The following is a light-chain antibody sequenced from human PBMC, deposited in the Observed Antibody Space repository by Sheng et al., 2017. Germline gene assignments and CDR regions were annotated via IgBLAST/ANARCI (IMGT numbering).Light chain of an antibody. V-gene: IGKV1-5*03. CDR2: QAS. J-gene: IGKJ4*01. CDR3: QHYIRYPLT. CDR1: LSVSSW. Sequence: DIQMTQSPSTLSASVGDRVTITCRASLSVSSWLAWYQQKPGKAPKLLMYQASTLESGVPSRFSGSGSGTEFTLTISSLQPDDFATYYCQHYIRYPLTFGGGTKVEIK.